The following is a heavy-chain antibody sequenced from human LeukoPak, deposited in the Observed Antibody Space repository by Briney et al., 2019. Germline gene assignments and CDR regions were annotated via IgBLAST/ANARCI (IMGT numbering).Heavy chain of an antibody. CDR2: IYYSGST. CDR3: ARGFFDY. V-gene: IGHV4-59*01. Sequence: PSETLSPTCTVSGGSISSYYWSWIRQPPGKGLEWIGYIYYSGSTNYNPSLKSRVTISVDTSKNQFSLKLSSVTAADTAVYYCARGFFDYWGQGTLVTVSS. CDR1: GGSISSYY. J-gene: IGHJ4*02.